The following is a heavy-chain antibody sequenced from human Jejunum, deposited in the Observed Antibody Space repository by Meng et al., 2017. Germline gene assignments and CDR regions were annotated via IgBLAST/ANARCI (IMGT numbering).Heavy chain of an antibody. CDR1: GGSISTYY. V-gene: IGHV4-59*01. CDR3: ARSTAFDVFSM. J-gene: IGHJ3*02. Sequence: SETLSLTCSVSGGSISTYYWSWIRQPPGKGLEWIGYIYHSGTTNYNPSLKSRVTISVDTSTNQVSLKLTSVVAADTAVYYCARSTAFDVFSMWGQGTTVT. D-gene: IGHD6-6*01. CDR2: IYHSGTT.